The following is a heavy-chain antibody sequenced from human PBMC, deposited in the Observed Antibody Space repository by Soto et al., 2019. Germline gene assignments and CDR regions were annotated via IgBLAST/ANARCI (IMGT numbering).Heavy chain of an antibody. CDR2: IWYDGSNK. CDR3: ARDMDVVVVAATPPDY. J-gene: IGHJ4*02. CDR1: GFTFSSYG. D-gene: IGHD2-15*01. V-gene: IGHV3-33*01. Sequence: GGSLRLSCAASGFTFSSYGMHWVRQAPGKGLEWVAVIWYDGSNKYYADSVKGRFTISRDNSKNTLYLQMNSLRAEDTAVYYCARDMDVVVVAATPPDYSGQGTLVTVSS.